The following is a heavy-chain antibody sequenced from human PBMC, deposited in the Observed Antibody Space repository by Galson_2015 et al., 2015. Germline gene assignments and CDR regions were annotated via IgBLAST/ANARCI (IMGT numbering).Heavy chain of an antibody. D-gene: IGHD5-12*01. CDR2: VTPGSGAT. Sequence: KVSCKASGYTFSNYHIHWVRQAPGQGLEWMGIVTPGSGATSYAEKFQGRVIMTGDMSTTTAFLELSSLRSDDTALYYCARETSATGYGDYWGQGTLVTVSS. V-gene: IGHV1-46*01. J-gene: IGHJ4*02. CDR3: ARETSATGYGDY. CDR1: GYTFSNYH.